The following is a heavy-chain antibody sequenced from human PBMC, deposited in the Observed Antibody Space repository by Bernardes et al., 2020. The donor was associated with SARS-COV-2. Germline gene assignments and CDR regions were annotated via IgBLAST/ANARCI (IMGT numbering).Heavy chain of an antibody. D-gene: IGHD3-3*01. Sequence: SEPLSLTCTVSGGSISSYYWSWIRQPPGKGLEWIGYIYYSGSTNYNPSLKSRVTISVDTSKNQFSLKLSFVTAADTAVYYCARQDIGAIFGVVITPAGMDVWGQGTTVTVSS. CDR1: GGSISSYY. J-gene: IGHJ6*02. CDR2: IYYSGST. CDR3: ARQDIGAIFGVVITPAGMDV. V-gene: IGHV4-59*08.